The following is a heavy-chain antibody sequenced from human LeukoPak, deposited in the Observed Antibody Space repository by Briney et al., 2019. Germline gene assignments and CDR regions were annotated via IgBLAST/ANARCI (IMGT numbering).Heavy chain of an antibody. Sequence: GGSLRLSCAASGFTFSSYGMSWVRQAPGKGLEWVSAISGSGGSTYYADSVKGRFIISRDNSKNTLYLQMNSLRAEDTAVYYCARPAVPAANFYYCYYMDVWGKGTTVTVSS. D-gene: IGHD2-2*01. J-gene: IGHJ6*03. V-gene: IGHV3-23*01. CDR3: ARPAVPAANFYYCYYMDV. CDR2: ISGSGGST. CDR1: GFTFSSYG.